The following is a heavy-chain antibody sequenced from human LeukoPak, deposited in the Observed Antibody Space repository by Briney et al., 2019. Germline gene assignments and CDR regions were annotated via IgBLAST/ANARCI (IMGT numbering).Heavy chain of an antibody. CDR3: AKVKMGP. CDR1: GFIFSDYY. D-gene: IGHD2-8*01. Sequence: GGSLRLSCVASGFIFSDYYMTWIRQAPGKGLEWVSAISGSGGSTYYADSVKGRFTISRDNSKNTLYLQMNSLRAEDTAVYYCAKVKMGPWGQGTLVTVSS. CDR2: ISGSGGST. V-gene: IGHV3-23*01. J-gene: IGHJ5*02.